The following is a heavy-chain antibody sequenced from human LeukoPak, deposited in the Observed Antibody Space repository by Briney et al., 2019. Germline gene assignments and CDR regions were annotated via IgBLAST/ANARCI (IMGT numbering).Heavy chain of an antibody. CDR3: ARDQGGYNRY. V-gene: IGHV1-18*01. J-gene: IGHJ4*02. D-gene: IGHD5-24*01. CDR2: ISAYNFNT. CDR1: GYTFTNYG. Sequence: ASVKVSCKASGYTFTNYGITWVRQAHGQGLEWMGWISAYNFNTNYAQNLQGRITMTTDTSTSTAYMELRSLRSDDTAVYYCARDQGGYNRYWGQGTLVTVSS.